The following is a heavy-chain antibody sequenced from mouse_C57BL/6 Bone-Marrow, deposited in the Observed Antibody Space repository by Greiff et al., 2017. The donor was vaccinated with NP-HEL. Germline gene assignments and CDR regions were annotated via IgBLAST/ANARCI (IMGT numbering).Heavy chain of an antibody. V-gene: IGHV5-17*01. CDR2: ISSGSSTI. CDR3: ARDYGQPSYWYFDV. D-gene: IGHD1-1*01. J-gene: IGHJ1*03. CDR1: GFTFSDYG. Sequence: VQLKESGGGLVKPGGSLKLSCAASGFTFSDYGMHWVRQAPEKGLEWVAYISSGSSTIYYADTVKGRFTISRDNAKNTLFLQMTSLRSEDTAMYYCARDYGQPSYWYFDVWGTGTTVTVSS.